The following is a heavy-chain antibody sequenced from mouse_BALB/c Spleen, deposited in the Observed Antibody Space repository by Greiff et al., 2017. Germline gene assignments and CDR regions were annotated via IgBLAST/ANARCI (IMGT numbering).Heavy chain of an antibody. CDR1: GYSITSYYA. V-gene: IGHV3-2*02. Sequence: EVQGVESGPGLVKPSQSLSLTCTVTGYSITSYYAWYWIRQFPENLLEWMGYISYSGSTSYNPYLKSRISITRDTSKNQFFLQLNSVTTEDTATYYCARNREMGNPTTLCAYWGQGTLVTVSA. CDR3: ARNREMGNPTTLCAY. D-gene: IGHD2-1*01. CDR2: ISYSGST. J-gene: IGHJ3*01.